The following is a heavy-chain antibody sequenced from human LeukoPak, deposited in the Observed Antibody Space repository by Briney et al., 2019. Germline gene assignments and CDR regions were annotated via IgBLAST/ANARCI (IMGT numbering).Heavy chain of an antibody. CDR2: IYYSGST. V-gene: IGHV4-59*08. CDR3: ARGDSYCSSTSCFYNWITG. D-gene: IGHD2-2*01. Sequence: SETLSLTCTVSGGSISSYYWSWIRQPPGKGLEWIGYIYYSGSTNYNPSLKSRVNISVDPSKNQFSLKLSSVTAADTAVYYCARGDSYCSSTSCFYNWITGWGQGTLVTVSS. J-gene: IGHJ4*02. CDR1: GGSISSYY.